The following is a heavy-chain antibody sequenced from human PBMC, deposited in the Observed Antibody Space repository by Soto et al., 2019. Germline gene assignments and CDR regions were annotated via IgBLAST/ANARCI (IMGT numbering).Heavy chain of an antibody. CDR2: IYYSGST. CDR1: GGSISSSSYY. Sequence: SETLSLTCTVSGGSISSSSYYWGWIRQPPGKGLEWIGSIYYSGSTYYNPSLKSRVTISVDTSKNQFSLKLSSVTAADTAVYYCARLYGSGSYYYYYMDVWGKGTTVTVSS. V-gene: IGHV4-39*01. J-gene: IGHJ6*03. CDR3: ARLYGSGSYYYYYMDV. D-gene: IGHD3-10*01.